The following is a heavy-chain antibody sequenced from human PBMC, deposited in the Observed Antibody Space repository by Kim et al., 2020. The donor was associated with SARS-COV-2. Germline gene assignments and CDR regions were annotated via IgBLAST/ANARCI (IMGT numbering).Heavy chain of an antibody. V-gene: IGHV1-18*04. J-gene: IGHJ3*02. Sequence: ASVKVSCKASGYTFTSYGISWVRQAPGQGLEWMGWISAYNGNTNYAQKLQGRVTMTTDTSTSTAYMELRSLRSDDTAVYYCAREHTPDSSGYYDAFDIWGQGTMVTVSS. CDR3: AREHTPDSSGYYDAFDI. CDR2: ISAYNGNT. D-gene: IGHD3-22*01. CDR1: GYTFTSYG.